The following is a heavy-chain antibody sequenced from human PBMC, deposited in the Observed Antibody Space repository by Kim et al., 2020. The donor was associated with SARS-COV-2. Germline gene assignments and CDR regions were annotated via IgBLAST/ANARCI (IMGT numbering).Heavy chain of an antibody. CDR1: GGSFSGYY. D-gene: IGHD4-17*01. V-gene: IGHV4-34*01. CDR2: INHSGST. CDR3: ARGRGGTTVVTLGLGYYYYYGMDV. J-gene: IGHJ6*02. Sequence: SETLSLTCAVYGGSFSGYYWSWIRQPPGKGLEWIGEINHSGSTNYNPSLKSRVTITVDTSTNQFYLKLSSVTAADTAVYYCARGRGGTTVVTLGLGYYYYYGMDVWGQGTTVTVSS.